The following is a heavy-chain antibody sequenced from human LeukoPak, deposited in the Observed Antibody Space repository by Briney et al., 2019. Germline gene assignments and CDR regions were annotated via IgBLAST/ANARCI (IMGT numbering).Heavy chain of an antibody. Sequence: SETLSLTCIVSGDSVSSSSYYWGWIRQPPGKGLEWIGIIYYSGSTYYNPSLKSRVTISVDTSKNQFSLKLSSVTAADTAVYYCAGSGGLSNQGAVFDYWGQGTLVTVSS. J-gene: IGHJ4*02. D-gene: IGHD3-10*01. CDR3: AGSGGLSNQGAVFDY. CDR1: GDSVSSSSYY. V-gene: IGHV4-39*07. CDR2: IYYSGST.